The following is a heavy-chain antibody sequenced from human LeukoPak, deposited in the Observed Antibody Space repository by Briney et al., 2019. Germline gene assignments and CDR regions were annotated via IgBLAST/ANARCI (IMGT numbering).Heavy chain of an antibody. CDR2: IKQDGSEK. D-gene: IGHD3-16*01. Sequence: PGGSLRLSCAASGFTFSSYWMSWVRQAPGKGLEWVANIKQDGSEKYYVDSVKGRFTISRDNSKNTLYLQMNSLRAEDTAVYYCARAYQITVDASDIWGQGTMVTVSS. CDR3: ARAYQITVDASDI. V-gene: IGHV3-7*01. CDR1: GFTFSSYW. J-gene: IGHJ3*02.